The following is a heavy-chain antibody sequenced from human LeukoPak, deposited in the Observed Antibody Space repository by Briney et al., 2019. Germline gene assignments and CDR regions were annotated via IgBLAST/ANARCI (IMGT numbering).Heavy chain of an antibody. CDR1: GYTFTSYD. D-gene: IGHD6-6*01. CDR2: MNPNSGNT. V-gene: IGHV1-8*03. Sequence: ASVKVSCKASGYTFTSYDINWVRQATGQGLEWMGWMNPNSGNTGYAQKFQGRVTITRNNSISTAYMELSSLRSEDTAVYYCARSLAARRGVDYWGQGTLVTVSS. J-gene: IGHJ4*02. CDR3: ARSLAARRGVDY.